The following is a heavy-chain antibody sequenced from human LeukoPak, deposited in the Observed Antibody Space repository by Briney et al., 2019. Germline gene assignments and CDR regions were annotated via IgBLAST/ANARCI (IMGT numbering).Heavy chain of an antibody. CDR1: GFTFSSYA. V-gene: IGHV3-30-3*02. CDR3: AKYLSGRYSGLDY. D-gene: IGHD1-26*01. CDR2: ISYDGSNK. Sequence: GGSLRLSCAASGFTFSSYAMHWVRQAPGKGLEWVAVISYDGSNKYYADSVKGRFTISRDNSKNTLYLQMNSLRAEDTAVYYCAKYLSGRYSGLDYWGQETLVTVSS. J-gene: IGHJ4*02.